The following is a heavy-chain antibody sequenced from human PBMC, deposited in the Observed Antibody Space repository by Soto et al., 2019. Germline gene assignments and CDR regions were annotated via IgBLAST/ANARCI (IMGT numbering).Heavy chain of an antibody. CDR1: GGSFSGYY. J-gene: IGHJ5*02. Sequence: SETLSLTCAVYGGSFSGYYWSWIRQPPGKGLEWIGEINHSGSTNYNPSLKSRVTISVDTSKNQFSLKLSSVTAADTAVYYCSRLPPCSSTSCYAEGKRGWFDPWGQGTLVTVSS. V-gene: IGHV4-34*01. CDR3: SRLPPCSSTSCYAEGKRGWFDP. D-gene: IGHD2-2*01. CDR2: INHSGST.